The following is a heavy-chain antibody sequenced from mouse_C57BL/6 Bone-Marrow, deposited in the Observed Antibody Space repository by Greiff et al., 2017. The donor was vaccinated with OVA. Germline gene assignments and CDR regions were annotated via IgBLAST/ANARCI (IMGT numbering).Heavy chain of an antibody. CDR3: ARSMDD. Sequence: EVKLVESGGGLVQPGGSLKLSCAASGFTFSDYYMYWVRQTPEKRLEWVAYISNGGGSTYYPDTVKGRFTISRDNAKNTLYLQMSRLKSEDTAMYYCARSMDDWGQGTSVTVSS. J-gene: IGHJ4*01. CDR2: ISNGGGST. CDR1: GFTFSDYY. V-gene: IGHV5-12*01.